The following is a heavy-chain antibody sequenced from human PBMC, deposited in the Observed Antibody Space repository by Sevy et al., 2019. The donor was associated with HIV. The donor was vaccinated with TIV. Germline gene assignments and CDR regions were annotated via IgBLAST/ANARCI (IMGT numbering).Heavy chain of an antibody. Sequence: ASVKVSCKASGYTFTGYYMHWVRQAPGQGLEWMGRINPNSGGTNYAQKFQGRVTMTRDTSISTAYMELSRLRSDETAVYYCARGAWWAARIFTGVKNWFDPWGQGTLVTVSS. CDR1: GYTFTGYY. J-gene: IGHJ5*02. V-gene: IGHV1-2*06. CDR2: INPNSGGT. D-gene: IGHD6-6*01. CDR3: ARGAWWAARIFTGVKNWFDP.